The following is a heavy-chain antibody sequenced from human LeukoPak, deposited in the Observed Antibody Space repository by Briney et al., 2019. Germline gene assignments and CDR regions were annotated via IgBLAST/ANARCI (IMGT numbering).Heavy chain of an antibody. CDR3: ARPVVGAPSNWFDP. CDR1: GGSISSSNW. V-gene: IGHV4-4*02. J-gene: IGHJ5*02. Sequence: PSETLSLTCAVSGGSISSSNWWSWVRQPPGKGLEWIGSIYHSGSTYYNPSLKSRVTISVDTSKNQFSLKLSSVTAADTAVYYCARPVVGAPSNWFDPWGQGTLVTVSS. CDR2: IYHSGST. D-gene: IGHD1-26*01.